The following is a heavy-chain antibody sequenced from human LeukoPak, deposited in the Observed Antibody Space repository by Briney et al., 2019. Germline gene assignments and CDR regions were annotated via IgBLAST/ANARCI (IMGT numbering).Heavy chain of an antibody. CDR2: INHSGST. V-gene: IGHV4-34*01. D-gene: IGHD7-27*01. Sequence: SETLSLTCAVYGGSFSGYYWSWVRQPPGKGLEWIGEINHSGSTNYNPSLKSRVTISVDTSKNQFSLKLSSVTAADTAVYYCARALGYYYYYGMDVWGQETTVTVSS. J-gene: IGHJ6*02. CDR3: ARALGYYYYYGMDV. CDR1: GGSFSGYY.